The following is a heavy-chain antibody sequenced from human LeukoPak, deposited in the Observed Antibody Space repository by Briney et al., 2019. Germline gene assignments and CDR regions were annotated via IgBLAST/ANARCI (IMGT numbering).Heavy chain of an antibody. J-gene: IGHJ3*02. CDR1: GVTFSSYW. V-gene: IGHV3-7*01. D-gene: IGHD7-27*01. CDR3: ARRQFNWGSAFDI. CDR2: IKQDGSEK. Sequence: GGSLRLSCAASGVTFSSYWMSWVRQAPGKGLKWVANIKQDGSEKYYVDSVRGRFTISRDNAENSLYLQMNSLRAEDTAVYYCARRQFNWGSAFDIWGQGTMVTVSS.